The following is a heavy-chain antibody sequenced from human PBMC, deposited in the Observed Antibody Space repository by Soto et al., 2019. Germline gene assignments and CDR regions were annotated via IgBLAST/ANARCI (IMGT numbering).Heavy chain of an antibody. V-gene: IGHV1-69*12. CDR3: VRVVAIPGYPDN. D-gene: IGHD5-12*01. CDR2: IVPIVDTS. Sequence: QVQLVQSGAEVRQPASSVKVSCKTSGGTLSSYAISWVRQAPGQGLEWMGGIVPIVDTSTYAQKFQGRVTITAVESTSTVYMELSSLRSDDTAVYYCVRVVAIPGYPDNWGQGTLVTVSS. CDR1: GGTLSSYA. J-gene: IGHJ4*02.